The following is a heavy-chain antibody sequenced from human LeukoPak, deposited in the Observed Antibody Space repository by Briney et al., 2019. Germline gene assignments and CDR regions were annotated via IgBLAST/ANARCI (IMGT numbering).Heavy chain of an antibody. CDR2: INHSGST. D-gene: IGHD6-13*01. Sequence: SETLSLTCAVYGGSFSGYYWRWIRQLPGNGLEWIGEINHSGSTNYNPSLKSRVTISVDTSKNQLSLKLSSVTAADTAVYYCARWVVAAAGSFDYWGQGTLVTVSS. V-gene: IGHV4-34*01. CDR1: GGSFSGYY. J-gene: IGHJ4*02. CDR3: ARWVVAAAGSFDY.